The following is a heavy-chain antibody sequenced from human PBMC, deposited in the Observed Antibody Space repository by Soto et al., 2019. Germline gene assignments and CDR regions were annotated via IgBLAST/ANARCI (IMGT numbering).Heavy chain of an antibody. CDR2: IIPILGIA. V-gene: IGHV1-69*02. CDR3: AIVVPAAIDYYMDV. CDR1: GGTFSSYT. D-gene: IGHD2-2*01. Sequence: QVQLVQSGAEVKKPGSSVKVSCKASGGTFSSYTISWVRQAPGQGLEWMGRIIPILGIANYAQKFQGRVTITADNSTSTADMELSSLRSEGTAVYYCAIVVPAAIDYYMDVWGKGTTVTVSS. J-gene: IGHJ6*03.